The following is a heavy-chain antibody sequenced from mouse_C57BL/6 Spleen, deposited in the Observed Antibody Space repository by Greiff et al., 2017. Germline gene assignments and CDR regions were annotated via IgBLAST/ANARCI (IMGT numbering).Heavy chain of an antibody. CDR2: ISYDGSN. Sequence: ESGPGLVKPSQSLSLTCSVTGYSITSGYYWNWIRQFPGNKLEWMGYISYDGSNNYNPSLKNRISITRDTSKNQFFLKLNSVTTEDTATYYCARVYYGSSYVNWYFDVWGTGTTVTVSS. D-gene: IGHD1-1*01. V-gene: IGHV3-6*01. J-gene: IGHJ1*03. CDR3: ARVYYGSSYVNWYFDV. CDR1: GYSITSGYY.